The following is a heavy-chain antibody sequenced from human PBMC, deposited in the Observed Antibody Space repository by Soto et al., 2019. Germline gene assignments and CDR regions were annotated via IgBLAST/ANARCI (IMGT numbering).Heavy chain of an antibody. J-gene: IGHJ6*02. D-gene: IGHD1-20*01. CDR3: ARDIDNRDYYYGLDV. Sequence: GGSLRLSCKATGFSFSDYAMTWVRQAPGKGLEWVSVISGSGDNTFYAGSVKGRFAISRDNAKNSLFLQMNSLSADDTAVHYCARDIDNRDYYYGLDVWGQGTTVTVSS. CDR2: ISGSGDNT. V-gene: IGHV3-23*01. CDR1: GFSFSDYA.